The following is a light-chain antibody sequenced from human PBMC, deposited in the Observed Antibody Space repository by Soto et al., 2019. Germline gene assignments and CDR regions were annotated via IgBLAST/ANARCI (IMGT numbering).Light chain of an antibody. CDR3: QQRSDWPWT. CDR2: DVS. J-gene: IGKJ1*01. V-gene: IGKV3-11*01. Sequence: PATLSLSPGERGTLSCRASESVTDYLAWYQQKPGQAPRLLVYDVSNRAAGIPTRFSGGGSGTDFTLTISNVEPEDFAVYYCQQRSDWPWTFGQGTKVDIK. CDR1: ESVTDY.